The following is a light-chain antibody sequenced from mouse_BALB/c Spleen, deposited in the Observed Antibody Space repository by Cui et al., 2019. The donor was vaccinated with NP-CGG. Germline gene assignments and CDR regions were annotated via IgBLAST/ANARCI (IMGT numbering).Light chain of an antibody. CDR3: ALWYTNHWV. Sequence: QAVVTQVPPLTTSPGETVTLTGRSSTGAVTTSNYANWVQEKPDHLFTGLIGGTCNRPPGVPARFSGSLIGDKAALTITGAQTEDEEIYFCALWYTNHWVFGGGTKLTVL. V-gene: IGLV1*01. CDR2: GTC. J-gene: IGLJ1*01. CDR1: TGAVTTSNY.